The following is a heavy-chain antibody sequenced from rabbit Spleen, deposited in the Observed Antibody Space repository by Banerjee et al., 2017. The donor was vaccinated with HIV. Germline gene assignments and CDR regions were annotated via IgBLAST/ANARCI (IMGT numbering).Heavy chain of an antibody. D-gene: IGHD2-1*01. Sequence: QEQLEESGGGLVKPEGSLTLTCTASGFSFSTSYYICWVRQAPGKGLEWIGCMYPDGVGSTAYASWAKGRFTISKTSSTTVTLQMTSLTAADTATYFCARGSAAMTMVITGYYLNLWGPGTLVTVS. CDR3: ARGSAAMTMVITGYYLNL. CDR1: GFSFSTSYY. CDR2: MYPDGVGST. J-gene: IGHJ4*01. V-gene: IGHV1S45*01.